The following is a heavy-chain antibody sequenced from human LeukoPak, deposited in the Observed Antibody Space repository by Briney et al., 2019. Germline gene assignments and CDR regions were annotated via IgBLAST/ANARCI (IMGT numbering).Heavy chain of an antibody. CDR2: INYSGST. V-gene: IGHV4-59*01. D-gene: IGHD2-15*01. J-gene: IGHJ6*02. Sequence: SETLSLTCTVSGGSISSDYWNWIRQSPGKGLEYIGYINYSGSTNYSPSLKSRVTISVDTSKNQFSLKLSSVTAADTAVYYCARGIRDMVGMDVWGQGITVTVSS. CDR1: GGSISSDY. CDR3: ARGIRDMVGMDV.